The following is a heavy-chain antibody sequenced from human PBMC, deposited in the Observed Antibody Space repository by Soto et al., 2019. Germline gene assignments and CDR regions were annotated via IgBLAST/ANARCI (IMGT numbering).Heavy chain of an antibody. V-gene: IGHV4-31*03. CDR2: IYYSGST. Sequence: SETLSLTCTVSGGSISSGGYYWSWIRQHPGKGLEWIGYIYYSGSTYYNRSLKSRVTISVDTSKNQFSLKLSSVTAADTAVYYCARDRRLDAFDIWGQGTMVTVSS. D-gene: IGHD2-21*02. J-gene: IGHJ3*02. CDR1: GGSISSGGYY. CDR3: ARDRRLDAFDI.